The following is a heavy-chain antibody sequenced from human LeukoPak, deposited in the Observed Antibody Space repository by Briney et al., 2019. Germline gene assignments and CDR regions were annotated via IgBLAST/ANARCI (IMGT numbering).Heavy chain of an antibody. J-gene: IGHJ4*02. CDR2: ISPYNGNT. D-gene: IGHD3-22*01. CDR1: GYTFNTYS. Sequence: ASVKLSCKPTGYTFNTYSITWVRQAPGQGLEWMGWISPYNGNTNYAQNFQGRVTLTTDTSTSTAYMELRSLRSDDTAVYYCARGPHERSGYPDDWGQGTLVTVSS. V-gene: IGHV1-18*01. CDR3: ARGPHERSGYPDD.